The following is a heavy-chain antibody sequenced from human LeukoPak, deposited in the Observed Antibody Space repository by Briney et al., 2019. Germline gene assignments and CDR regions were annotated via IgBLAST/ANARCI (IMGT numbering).Heavy chain of an antibody. CDR3: ASSADSSGYYWSGDAFDI. CDR1: GGSISSSSYY. V-gene: IGHV4-39*07. CDR2: IYYSGST. J-gene: IGHJ3*02. D-gene: IGHD3-22*01. Sequence: SETLSLTCTVSGGSISSSSYYWGWIRQPPGTGLEWIGSIYYSGSTYYNPSLKSRVTISVDTSKNQFSLKLSSVTAADTAVYYCASSADSSGYYWSGDAFDIWGQGTMVTVSS.